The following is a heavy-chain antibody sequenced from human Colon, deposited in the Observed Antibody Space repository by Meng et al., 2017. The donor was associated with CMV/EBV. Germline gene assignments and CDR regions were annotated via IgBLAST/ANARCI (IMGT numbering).Heavy chain of an antibody. CDR3: ARGLDALYFNGMDV. J-gene: IGHJ6*02. CDR1: GFTVSSNF. Sequence: GGSLRLSYAASGFTVSSNFMNWVRQAPGRGLEWVSVIYGDGSTYYPDSVKGRFTISRDNSRNTVFLEMNSLRVDDTAVYFCARGLDALYFNGMDVWGQGTTVTVSS. V-gene: IGHV3-66*02. CDR2: IYGDGST. D-gene: IGHD5/OR15-5a*01.